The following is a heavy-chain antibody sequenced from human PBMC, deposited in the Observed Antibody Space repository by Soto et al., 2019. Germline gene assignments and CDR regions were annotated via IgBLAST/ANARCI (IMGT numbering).Heavy chain of an antibody. V-gene: IGHV4-59*01. J-gene: IGHJ4*02. D-gene: IGHD3-3*01. CDR1: GASIRSYY. Sequence: PSETLSHTCTVSGASIRSYYWSWIRQPPGKGLELVGYIFYTGSTNYNPSLKSRVTISLDTSKNQFSLKLRSVTAADTAVYYCAKEDDYWNGYLAYWGQGILVTVS. CDR2: IFYTGST. CDR3: AKEDDYWNGYLAY.